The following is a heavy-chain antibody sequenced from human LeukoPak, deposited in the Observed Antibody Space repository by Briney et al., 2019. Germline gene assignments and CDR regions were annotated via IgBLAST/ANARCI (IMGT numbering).Heavy chain of an antibody. D-gene: IGHD5-12*01. J-gene: IGHJ6*03. CDR3: ARDVYGGYDQYYYYYYYMDV. CDR2: ISSSSSYI. V-gene: IGHV3-21*01. CDR1: GFTFSSYS. Sequence: GGSLRLSCAASGFTFSSYSMNWVRQAPGKGLEWVSSISSSSSYIYYADSVKGRFTISRDNAKNSLYLQMNSLRAEDTAVYYCARDVYGGYDQYYYYYYYMDVWGQGTLVTVSS.